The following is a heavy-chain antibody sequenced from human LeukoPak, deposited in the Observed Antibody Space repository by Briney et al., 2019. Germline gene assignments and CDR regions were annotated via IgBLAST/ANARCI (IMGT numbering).Heavy chain of an antibody. CDR1: GGSISSYY. J-gene: IGHJ6*02. V-gene: IGHV4-59*01. CDR3: ARSPYISSWYLGYYGMDV. CDR2: IYYSGST. Sequence: PSETLSLTCTVSGGSISSYYWSWIRQPPGKGLEWIGYIYYSGSTNYNPSLKSRVTISVDTSKNQFSLKLSSVTAADTAVYYCARSPYISSWYLGYYGMDVWGQGTTVTVSS. D-gene: IGHD6-13*01.